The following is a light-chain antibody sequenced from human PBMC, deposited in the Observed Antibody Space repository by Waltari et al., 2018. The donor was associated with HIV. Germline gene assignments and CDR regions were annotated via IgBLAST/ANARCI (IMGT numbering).Light chain of an antibody. J-gene: IGLJ3*02. V-gene: IGLV1-51*01. CDR1: SSNTGPSY. CDR3: ATWDSSLSAGVV. CDR2: DNN. Sequence: QSALTPPLSVSPDPGQAVTISCSGSSSNTGPSYETWYQQLPGTAPKLLIYDNNKRPSGIPDRFSGSKSGTSATLDITGLQTGDEADYYCATWDSSLSAGVVFGGGTKLTVL.